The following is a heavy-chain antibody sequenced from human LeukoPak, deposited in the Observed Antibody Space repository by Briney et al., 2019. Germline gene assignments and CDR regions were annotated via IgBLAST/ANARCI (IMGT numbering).Heavy chain of an antibody. CDR1: GGSISSGGYS. V-gene: IGHV4-30-2*01. Sequence: SQTLSLTCAVSGGSISSGGYSWRWIRQPPGKGLEWIGYIYHSGSTYYNPSLKSRVTISVDRSKNQFSLKLSSVTAADTAVYYCARVVIGYCSGGSCNNWFDPWGQGTLVTVSS. CDR2: IYHSGST. D-gene: IGHD2-15*01. CDR3: ARVVIGYCSGGSCNNWFDP. J-gene: IGHJ5*02.